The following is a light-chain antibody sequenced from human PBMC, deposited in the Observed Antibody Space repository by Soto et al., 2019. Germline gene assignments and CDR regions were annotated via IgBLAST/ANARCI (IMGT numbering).Light chain of an antibody. V-gene: IGLV2-14*03. CDR3: SSYTSSTTEV. CDR1: SSDVGGYNY. Sequence: QSALTQPASVSGSPGQSIAISCTGTSSDVGGYNYVSWYQQHPGKAPKLMIYDVSSRPSGVSNRFSGSKSGNTASLTISGLQAGDEADYYCSSYTSSTTEVFGTGPKLTVL. CDR2: DVS. J-gene: IGLJ1*01.